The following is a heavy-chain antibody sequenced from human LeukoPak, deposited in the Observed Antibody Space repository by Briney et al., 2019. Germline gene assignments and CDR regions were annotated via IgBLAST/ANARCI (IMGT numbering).Heavy chain of an antibody. V-gene: IGHV3-21*04. CDR3: ARGGSGWFGRTDY. Sequence: GGSLRLSCAASGFTFSNAWMTWVRQAPGTGLQWISTLSGNSAEVFYAESVKGRFTISRDNSMNTLYLEMNNLRADDTALYYCARGGSGWFGRTDYWGQGTLVTVSS. J-gene: IGHJ4*02. D-gene: IGHD6-19*01. CDR2: LSGNSAEV. CDR1: GFTFSNAW.